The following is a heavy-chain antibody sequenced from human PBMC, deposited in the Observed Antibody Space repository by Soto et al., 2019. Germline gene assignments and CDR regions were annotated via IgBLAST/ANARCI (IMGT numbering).Heavy chain of an antibody. V-gene: IGHV3-21*01. CDR3: ARDCSGGSCYPGMDV. J-gene: IGHJ6*04. Sequence: EVQLVESGGGLVKPWGSLRLSCAASGFNFNSYTINWVRQAPGKRLEWLSSISSSGYIFSTDSVRGRFTISRDNAKKSVYLQINSLRAEDTAVYFCARDCSGGSCYPGMDVWGKGTTVTVSS. CDR1: GFNFNSYT. CDR2: ISSSGYI. D-gene: IGHD2-15*01.